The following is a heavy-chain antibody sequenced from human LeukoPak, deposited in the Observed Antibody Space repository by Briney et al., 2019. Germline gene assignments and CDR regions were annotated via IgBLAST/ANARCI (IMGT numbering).Heavy chain of an antibody. CDR2: IKSKTDGGTT. CDR1: GFTFSNAW. V-gene: IGHV3-15*01. D-gene: IGHD3-10*01. J-gene: IGHJ4*02. CDR3: TTGVTMVRGPLL. Sequence: GGSLRLSCAASGFTFSNAWMNWVRQAPGKGLEWVCRIKSKTDGGTTDYAAPVKGRFTISRDDSKTTLYLQMNSLKTEDTAVYDCTTGVTMVRGPLLWGQGTLVTVSS.